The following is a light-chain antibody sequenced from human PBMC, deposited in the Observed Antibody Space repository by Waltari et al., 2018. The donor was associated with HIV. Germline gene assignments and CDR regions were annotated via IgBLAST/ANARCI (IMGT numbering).Light chain of an antibody. J-gene: IGLJ3*02. Sequence: QAGLTQPPSVSKDLRQTATLTCTGNSHNVGNQGATWLQHHQGHPPKLLSYRKSNRPSGISERFSASRSRNTASLTITGLQPEDEADDYCSAWDSSLGAWVFGGGTKLTVL. V-gene: IGLV10-54*04. CDR1: SHNVGNQG. CDR2: RKS. CDR3: SAWDSSLGAWV.